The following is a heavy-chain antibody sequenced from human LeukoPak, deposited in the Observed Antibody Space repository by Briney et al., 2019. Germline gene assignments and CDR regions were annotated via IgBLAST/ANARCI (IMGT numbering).Heavy chain of an antibody. D-gene: IGHD6-13*01. V-gene: IGHV4-34*01. CDR2: INHSGTT. CDR1: GGPFSGYY. Sequence: SETLSLTCAVYGGPFSGYYWSWIRQSPGEGLEWIGEINHSGTTNYNPSLKSRVTISVDTSKNQFSLELSSVTAADTAVYYCARAALIAAAGRSWFDPWGQGTLVTVSS. J-gene: IGHJ5*02. CDR3: ARAALIAAAGRSWFDP.